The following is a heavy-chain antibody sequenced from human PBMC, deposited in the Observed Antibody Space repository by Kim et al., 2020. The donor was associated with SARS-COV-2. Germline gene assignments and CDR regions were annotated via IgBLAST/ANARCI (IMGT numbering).Heavy chain of an antibody. V-gene: IGHV4-59*13. Sequence: SETLSLTCTVSGDSISGSYWTWIRQPPGKGLEWIGCIHHSGDTKYNPSLKSRVTMSLDTSKNQVSLNLRSVTAADTAGYSCARDPVHDMLAYFDYRGQG. J-gene: IGHJ4*02. CDR2: IHHSGDT. CDR1: GDSISGSY. CDR3: ARDPVHDMLAYFDY. D-gene: IGHD3-9*01.